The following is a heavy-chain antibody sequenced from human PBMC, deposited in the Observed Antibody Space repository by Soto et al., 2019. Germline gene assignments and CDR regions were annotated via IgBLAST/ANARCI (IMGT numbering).Heavy chain of an antibody. CDR2: ISGSSSNI. Sequence: EVQLVESGGGLVQPGGSLRLSCAASGFSFSNYAMDWVRQAPGKGLEWVSYISGSSSNIRYADSVKGRFTISRDNAKSSVYLQRNSRRAYDTAVYYCARDPSRGSDWARYLDLWGRGNLVTVSS. J-gene: IGHJ2*01. CDR3: ARDPSRGSDWARYLDL. V-gene: IGHV3-48*01. CDR1: GFSFSNYA. D-gene: IGHD1-26*01.